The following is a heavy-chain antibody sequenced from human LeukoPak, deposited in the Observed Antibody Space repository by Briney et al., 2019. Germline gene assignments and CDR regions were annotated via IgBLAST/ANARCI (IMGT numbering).Heavy chain of an antibody. J-gene: IGHJ4*02. CDR2: IYSSGST. D-gene: IGHD5-12*01. V-gene: IGHV4-59*08. Sequence: PSETLSLTCTVSGGSISSYYWSWIRQPPGKGLEWIGYIYSSGSTNYNPSLKSRVTMSVDTSKYQFSLKLSSVTAADTAVYYCARHGPTREIDYWGQGTLVTVSS. CDR3: ARHGPTREIDY. CDR1: GGSISSYY.